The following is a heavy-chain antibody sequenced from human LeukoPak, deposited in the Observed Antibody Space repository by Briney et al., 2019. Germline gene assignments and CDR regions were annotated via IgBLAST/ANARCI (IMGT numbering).Heavy chain of an antibody. CDR1: GYSFTSYW. V-gene: IGHV5-51*01. CDR3: ARQEGYDFWSGYFDY. CDR2: IYPGDSDT. J-gene: IGHJ4*02. Sequence: GESLKISCKGSGYSFTSYWIGWVRQMPGKGLEWMGIIYPGDSDTRYSPSFQGQVTISVDKSISTAYLQWSSLKASDTAMYYCARQEGYDFWSGYFDYWGQGTLVTVSS. D-gene: IGHD3-3*01.